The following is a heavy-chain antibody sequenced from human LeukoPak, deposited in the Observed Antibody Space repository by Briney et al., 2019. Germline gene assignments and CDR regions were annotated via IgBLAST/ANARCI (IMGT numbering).Heavy chain of an antibody. J-gene: IGHJ3*02. V-gene: IGHV4-61*02. CDR2: IYTGGGT. CDR1: GGSISSGYYY. CDR3: ARRTNGFDI. Sequence: SETLSLTCTVSGGSISSGYYYWNWIRQPAGKGLEWIGRIYTGGGTNYNPSLKSRVTISLDTSKNQCSLKLTSVTAADTAVYYCARRTNGFDIWGQGTMVTVSS. D-gene: IGHD3/OR15-3a*01.